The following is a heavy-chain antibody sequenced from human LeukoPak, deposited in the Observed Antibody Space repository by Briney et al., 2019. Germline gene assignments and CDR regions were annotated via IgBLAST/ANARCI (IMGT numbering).Heavy chain of an antibody. CDR1: GDSISSYH. Sequence: SETLSLTCTVSGDSISSYHWSWIRQPPGKRLEWIGYIYTSGNTNYNPSLNPSLKSRVTISVDTSKNQFSLKLTSVSAADTAAYYCARHVTSGWYTWAPDYWGQGTLVTVSS. D-gene: IGHD6-19*01. J-gene: IGHJ4*02. V-gene: IGHV4-4*09. CDR2: IYTSGNT. CDR3: ARHVTSGWYTWAPDY.